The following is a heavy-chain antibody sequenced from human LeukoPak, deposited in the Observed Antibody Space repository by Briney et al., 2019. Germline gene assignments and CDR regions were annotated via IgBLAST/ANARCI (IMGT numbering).Heavy chain of an antibody. D-gene: IGHD1-14*01. J-gene: IGHJ4*02. V-gene: IGHV3-74*01. CDR2: INSDGSST. CDR3: ARGHSTGCFDY. Sequence: GGSLRLSCAASGFTFSSYWMHWVRQAPGKGLVWVPRINSDGSSTSYADSVKGRFTISRDNAQNTVYLQMNSLRAEDTAIYYCARGHSTGCFDYWGQGTLVTVSS. CDR1: GFTFSSYW.